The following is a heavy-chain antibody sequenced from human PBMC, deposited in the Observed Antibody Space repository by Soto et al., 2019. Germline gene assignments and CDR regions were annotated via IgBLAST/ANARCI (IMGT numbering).Heavy chain of an antibody. J-gene: IGHJ4*02. CDR3: ARTFLWFGERGFDY. V-gene: IGHV1-46*03. D-gene: IGHD3-10*01. CDR2: INPSGGST. Sequence: QVQLVQSGAEVKKPGASVKVSCKASGYTFTSYYMHWVRQAPGQGLEWMGIINPSGGSTSYAQKFQGRVTXXRXTXMSTVYMELSSLRSEDTAVYYCARTFLWFGERGFDYWGQGTLVTVSS. CDR1: GYTFTSYY.